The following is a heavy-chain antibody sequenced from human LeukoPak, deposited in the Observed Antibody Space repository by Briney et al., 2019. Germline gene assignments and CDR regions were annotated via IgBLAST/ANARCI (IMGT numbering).Heavy chain of an antibody. CDR1: GFTFSIYS. D-gene: IGHD3-3*01. CDR2: IDSSSTYI. V-gene: IGHV3-21*01. CDR3: ARAPGGTTIFGVVRVQTVYYMDV. J-gene: IGHJ6*03. Sequence: GGSLRLSCAASGFTFSIYSMNWVRQAPGKGLEWVSSIDSSSTYIYYADSVKGRFTISRDNAKNSLYLQMNSLRAEDTAVYYCARAPGGTTIFGVVRVQTVYYMDVWGKGTTVTVSS.